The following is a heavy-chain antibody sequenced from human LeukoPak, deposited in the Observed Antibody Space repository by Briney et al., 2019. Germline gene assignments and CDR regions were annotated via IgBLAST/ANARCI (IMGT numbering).Heavy chain of an antibody. J-gene: IGHJ4*02. CDR2: IQFDGTTE. V-gene: IGHV3-30*02. CDR1: GFTLIDYN. Sequence: GSLRLSCGASGFTLIDYNMHWVRQAPGKGLEYVAFIQFDGTTEYYTDSVKGRFTMSRDKSKNTVYVQMNSLRAEDTAVYYCAKEGSGWYYLDYWGQGTVVTVSS. D-gene: IGHD6-19*01. CDR3: AKEGSGWYYLDY.